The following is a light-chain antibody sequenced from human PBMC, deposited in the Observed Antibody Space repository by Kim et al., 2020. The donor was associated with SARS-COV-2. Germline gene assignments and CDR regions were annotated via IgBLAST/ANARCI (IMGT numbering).Light chain of an antibody. J-gene: IGKJ4*01. Sequence: AIQMTQSPSSLSASVGDRVTITCRASQGIRNDLGWYQQKPGRAPNLLIYATSTLQSGVPSRFSGSGSGTDFTLTISSLQPEDVATYSCLQDYDYPLTFGGGTQV. V-gene: IGKV1-6*01. CDR2: ATS. CDR1: QGIRND. CDR3: LQDYDYPLT.